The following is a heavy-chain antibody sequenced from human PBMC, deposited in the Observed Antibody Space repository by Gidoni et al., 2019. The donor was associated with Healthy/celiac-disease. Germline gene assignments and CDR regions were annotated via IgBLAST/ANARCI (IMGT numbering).Heavy chain of an antibody. D-gene: IGHD6-13*01. V-gene: IGHV3-21*01. J-gene: IGHJ4*02. Sequence: EVQLVESGGGLVKPGGSLRLSCAASGLPFSSYSMNWVRQAPGKGLEWVSSISSSSSYIYYADSVKGRFTISRDNAKNSLYLQMNSLRAEDTAVYYCARDRKQQLVASFDYWGQGTLVTVSS. CDR2: ISSSSSYI. CDR1: GLPFSSYS. CDR3: ARDRKQQLVASFDY.